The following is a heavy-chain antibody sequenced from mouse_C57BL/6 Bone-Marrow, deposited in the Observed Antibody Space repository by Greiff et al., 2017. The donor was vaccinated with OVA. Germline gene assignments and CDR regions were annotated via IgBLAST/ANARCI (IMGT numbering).Heavy chain of an antibody. CDR3: ARQGYGSSFYAMDY. V-gene: IGHV5-15*01. CDR2: ISNFAYSI. CDR1: GFTFSDYG. D-gene: IGHD1-1*01. Sequence: EVKLVESGGGLVQPGGSLKLSCAASGFTFSDYGMAWVRQAPRKGPEWVAFISNFAYSIYYADTVTGRFTISRENAKNTLYLEMSSLRSEDTAMYYCARQGYGSSFYAMDYWGQGTSVTVSS. J-gene: IGHJ4*01.